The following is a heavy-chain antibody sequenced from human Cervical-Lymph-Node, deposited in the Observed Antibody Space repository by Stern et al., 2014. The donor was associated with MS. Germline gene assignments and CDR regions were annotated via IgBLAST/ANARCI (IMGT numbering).Heavy chain of an antibody. D-gene: IGHD2-2*01. J-gene: IGHJ6*02. V-gene: IGHV1-69*06. Sequence: VQLVQSGAEVKKPGSSVKVSCKASGGTFSSYAISWVRQAPGQGLEWMGGIIPIFGTANYAQKFQGRVTITADKSTSTAYMELSSLRSEDTAVYYCASVTGAIGSTSSKSVGMDVWGQGTTVTVSS. CDR2: IIPIFGTA. CDR3: ASVTGAIGSTSSKSVGMDV. CDR1: GGTFSSYA.